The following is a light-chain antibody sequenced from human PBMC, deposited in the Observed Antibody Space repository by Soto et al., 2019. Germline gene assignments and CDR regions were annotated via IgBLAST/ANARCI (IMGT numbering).Light chain of an antibody. CDR3: QSYDSSLSASYV. CDR2: GNS. Sequence: QSVLTQPPSVSGAPGQRVTISCTGSSSNIGAGFDVHWYQQLPGAAPKLLIYGNSNRTSGVPGRFSGSKSGTSASLAIPGLQAEDEADYYCQSYDSSLSASYVFGTGTKLTVL. J-gene: IGLJ1*01. V-gene: IGLV1-40*01. CDR1: SSNIGAGFD.